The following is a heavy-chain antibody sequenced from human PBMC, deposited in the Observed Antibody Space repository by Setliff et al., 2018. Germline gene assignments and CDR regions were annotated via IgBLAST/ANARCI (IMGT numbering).Heavy chain of an antibody. Sequence: GGSLSLSCSASGFTFSSYAMHWVRQAPGKGLEYVSAISSNGGSTYYADSVKGRFTISRDNSKNTLYLQMSSLRAEDTAVYYCVKGVGYYDSSIDPWGQGTLVTVSS. V-gene: IGHV3-64D*09. CDR2: ISSNGGST. CDR1: GFTFSSYA. CDR3: VKGVGYYDSSIDP. D-gene: IGHD3-22*01. J-gene: IGHJ5*02.